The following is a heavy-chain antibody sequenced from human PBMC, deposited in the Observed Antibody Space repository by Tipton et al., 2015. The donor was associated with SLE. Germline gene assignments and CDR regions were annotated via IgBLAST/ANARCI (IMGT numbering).Heavy chain of an antibody. CDR3: AQAHLWGSYRYASDI. CDR2: IYYSGST. Sequence: TLSLTCTVSGGSISSSSYYWGWIRQPPGKGLAWIGSIYYSGSTYSNPSLRSRVTMSVDTSKNQFSLQMSSVTAADTAVYYCAQAHLWGSYRYASDIWGQGTMVTVSS. V-gene: IGHV4-39*07. CDR1: GGSISSSSYY. J-gene: IGHJ3*02. D-gene: IGHD3-16*02.